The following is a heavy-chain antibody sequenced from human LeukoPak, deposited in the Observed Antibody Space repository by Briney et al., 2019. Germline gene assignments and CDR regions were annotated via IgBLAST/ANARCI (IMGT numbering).Heavy chain of an antibody. CDR3: ARGTVTTPFDY. Sequence: SETLSLTCTVSGGSISSSSYYWGWIRQPPGKGLEWIGSIYYSRSTYYNPSLKSRVTISVDTSKNQFSLKLSSVTAADTAVYYCARGTVTTPFDYWGQGTLVTVSS. J-gene: IGHJ4*02. CDR1: GGSISSSSYY. CDR2: IYYSRST. D-gene: IGHD4-17*01. V-gene: IGHV4-39*07.